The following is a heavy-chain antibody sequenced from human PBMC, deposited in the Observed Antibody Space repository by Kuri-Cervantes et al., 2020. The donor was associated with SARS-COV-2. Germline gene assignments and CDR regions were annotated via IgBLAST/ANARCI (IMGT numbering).Heavy chain of an antibody. Sequence: GSLRPSCTVAGGSISSSSYYWGWIRQPSGKGLEWIGSIYYSGSTYYNPSLKSRVTISVDTSKNQFSPKLSSVTAADTAVYYCARHTIFGAHDAFDIWGQGTMVTVSS. D-gene: IGHD3-3*01. CDR2: IYYSGST. V-gene: IGHV4-39*01. CDR3: ARHTIFGAHDAFDI. CDR1: GGSISSSSYY. J-gene: IGHJ3*02.